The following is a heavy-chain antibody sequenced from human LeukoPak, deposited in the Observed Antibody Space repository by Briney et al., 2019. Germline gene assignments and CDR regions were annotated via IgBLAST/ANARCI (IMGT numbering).Heavy chain of an antibody. CDR1: GFTFSSDA. V-gene: IGHV3-23*01. J-gene: IGHJ4*02. Sequence: GRSLRLSCAASGFTFSSDAMSWVRQAPGKGLEWVSAISGSGGSTYYADSVKGRFTISRDNSKNTLYLQMNSLRAEDTAVYYCAKEGGRSYDFWSGYYYFDYWGQGTLVTVSS. CDR2: ISGSGGST. CDR3: AKEGGRSYDFWSGYYYFDY. D-gene: IGHD3-3*01.